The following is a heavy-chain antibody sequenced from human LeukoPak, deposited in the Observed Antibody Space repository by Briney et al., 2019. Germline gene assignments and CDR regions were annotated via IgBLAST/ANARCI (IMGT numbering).Heavy chain of an antibody. D-gene: IGHD5-24*01. J-gene: IGHJ1*01. CDR1: GFTFSSYW. CDR3: ARGGDGYVGSKYFQH. CDR2: INSDGSST. V-gene: IGHV3-74*01. Sequence: PGVSLRLSCAASGFTFSSYWMHWVRQAPGKGLVCVSRINSDGSSTSYADSVKGRFTISRDNAKNTLYLQMNSLRAEDTAVYYCARGGDGYVGSKYFQHWGQGTLVTVSS.